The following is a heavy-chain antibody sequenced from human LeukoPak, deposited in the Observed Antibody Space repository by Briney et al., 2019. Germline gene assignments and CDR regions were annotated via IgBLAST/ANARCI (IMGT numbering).Heavy chain of an antibody. V-gene: IGHV3-30*04. Sequence: PGGSLRLSCAASGFTFSSYAMHWVRQAPGKGLEWVAVISYDGSNKYYADSVKGRFTISRDNSKNTLYLQMNSLRAEDTAVYYCARDSHYDFWSGYYTRPPHFDYWGQGTLVTVSS. CDR2: ISYDGSNK. J-gene: IGHJ4*02. CDR3: ARDSHYDFWSGYYTRPPHFDY. D-gene: IGHD3-3*01. CDR1: GFTFSSYA.